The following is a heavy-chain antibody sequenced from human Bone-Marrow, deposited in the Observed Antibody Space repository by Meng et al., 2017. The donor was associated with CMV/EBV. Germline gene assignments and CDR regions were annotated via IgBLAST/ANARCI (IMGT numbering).Heavy chain of an antibody. CDR2: IIPIFGTA. CDR1: GGTFSSYA. V-gene: IGHV1-69*12. J-gene: IGHJ4*02. CDR3: ASPIAVAGYYFDY. D-gene: IGHD6-19*01. Sequence: VQGLQAGAVVKQAGSSVKVCCKASGGTFSSYAISWVRQAPGQGLEWMGGIIPIFGTANYAQKFQGRVTITADESTSTAYMELSSLRSEDTAVYYCASPIAVAGYYFDYWGQGTLVTVSS.